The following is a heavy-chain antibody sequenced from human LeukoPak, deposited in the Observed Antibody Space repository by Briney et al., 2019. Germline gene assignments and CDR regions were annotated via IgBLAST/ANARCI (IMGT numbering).Heavy chain of an antibody. V-gene: IGHV3-23*01. D-gene: IGHD3-22*01. CDR3: AKDGHDSSGYYSSNWFDP. CDR2: ISGSGGST. J-gene: IGHJ5*02. CDR1: GFTFSSYA. Sequence: GGSLRLSCAASGFTFSSYAMSWVRQAPGKGLEWVSAISGSGGSTYYADSVKGRFTISRDNSKNTLYLQMNSLRAEDTAVYYCAKDGHDSSGYYSSNWFDPWGQGTLVTV.